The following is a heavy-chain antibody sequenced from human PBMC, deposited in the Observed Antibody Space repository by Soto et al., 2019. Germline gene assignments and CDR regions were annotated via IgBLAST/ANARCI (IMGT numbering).Heavy chain of an antibody. CDR1: GGSISSGGYY. D-gene: IGHD2-2*01. CDR2: IYYSGST. Sequence: LSLTCTVSGGSISSGGYYWSWIRQHPGKGLEWIGYIYYSGSTYYNPSLKSRVTISVDTSKNQFSLKLSSVTAADTAVYYCARRSTSANYFDYWGQGTLVTVS. J-gene: IGHJ4*02. CDR3: ARRSTSANYFDY. V-gene: IGHV4-31*03.